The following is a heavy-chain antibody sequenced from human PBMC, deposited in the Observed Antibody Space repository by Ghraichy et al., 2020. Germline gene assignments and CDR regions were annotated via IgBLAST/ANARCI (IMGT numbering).Heavy chain of an antibody. CDR3: AYGRSYYYYGMDV. D-gene: IGHD1-26*01. CDR1: GFTFTSSA. Sequence: SVKVSCKASGFTFTSSAVQWVRQARGQRLEWIGWIVVGSGNTNYAQKFQERVTITRDMSTSTAYMELSSLRSEDTAVYYCAYGRSYYYYGMDVWGQGTTVTVSS. CDR2: IVVGSGNT. V-gene: IGHV1-58*01. J-gene: IGHJ6*02.